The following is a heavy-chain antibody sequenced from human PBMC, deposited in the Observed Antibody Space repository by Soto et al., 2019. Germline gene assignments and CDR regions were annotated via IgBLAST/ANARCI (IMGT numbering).Heavy chain of an antibody. D-gene: IGHD3-22*01. CDR2: IYYGGST. CDR3: ARDRGALGFYDSGGYYSYGMDV. J-gene: IGHJ6*02. Sequence: TLSLTCSVSGGSIRSGDYYWSWIRQPPGKGLEWIGYIYYGGSTYYTPSLKSRLTITIDTSKNQFSLQLSSVTAADTAVYYCARDRGALGFYDSGGYYSYGMDVWGQGTTVTVSS. V-gene: IGHV4-30-4*01. CDR1: GGSIRSGDYY.